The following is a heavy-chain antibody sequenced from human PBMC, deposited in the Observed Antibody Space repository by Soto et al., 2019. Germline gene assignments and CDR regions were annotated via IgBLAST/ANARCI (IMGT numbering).Heavy chain of an antibody. J-gene: IGHJ2*01. CDR3: ARDFFFFQAEDGIRDTVPVSAFLLNRSSDL. V-gene: IGHV4-31*02. Sequence: PGKGLEWIGYIYYSGSTYYNPSLKSRVTISVDTSKNQFSLKLSSVTAADTAVYYCARDFFFFQAEDGIRDTVPVSAFLLNRSSDL. D-gene: IGHD2-15*01. CDR2: IYYSGST.